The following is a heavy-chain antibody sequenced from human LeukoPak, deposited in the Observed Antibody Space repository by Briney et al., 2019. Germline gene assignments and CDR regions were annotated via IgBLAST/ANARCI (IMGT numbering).Heavy chain of an antibody. V-gene: IGHV3-7*01. Sequence: PGGSLRLSCAASGFTFSSYWMSWVRQAPGKGLEWVANIKQDGSEKYYVDSVKGRFTISRDNAKNSLYLQMNSLRAEDTAVYYCARSSVDYYDSSGYPAWDPAGAFDIWGQGTMVTVSS. CDR3: ARSSVDYYDSSGYPAWDPAGAFDI. CDR1: GFTFSSYW. J-gene: IGHJ3*02. D-gene: IGHD3-22*01. CDR2: IKQDGSEK.